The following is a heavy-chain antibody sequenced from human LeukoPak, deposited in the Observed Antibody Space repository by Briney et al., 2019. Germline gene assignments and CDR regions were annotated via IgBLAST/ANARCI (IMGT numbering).Heavy chain of an antibody. V-gene: IGHV3-30-3*02. J-gene: IGHJ4*02. Sequence: GGSLRLSCAASGFTFSSYAMHWVRQAPGKGLEWVAVISYDGSNKYYADSVKGRFTISRDNSKNTLYLQMNSLRAEDTAVYYCAKTDHPFITMIVVVTAVNYWGQGTLVTVSS. CDR2: ISYDGSNK. CDR3: AKTDHPFITMIVVVTAVNY. D-gene: IGHD3-22*01. CDR1: GFTFSSYA.